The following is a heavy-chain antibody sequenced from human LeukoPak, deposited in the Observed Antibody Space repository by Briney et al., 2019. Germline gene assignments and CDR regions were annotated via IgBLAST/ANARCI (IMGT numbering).Heavy chain of an antibody. CDR3: ARDSSGYAFDY. CDR1: GGSISSYY. J-gene: IGHJ4*02. CDR2: IYYSGST. Sequence: SDTLSLTCTVSGGSISSYYLSWIRQPPGKGLEWIGYIYYSGSTNYNPSLKSRVTISVDTSKNQSSLKLSSVTAADTAVYYCARDSSGYAFDYWGQGTLVTVSS. D-gene: IGHD3-22*01. V-gene: IGHV4-59*01.